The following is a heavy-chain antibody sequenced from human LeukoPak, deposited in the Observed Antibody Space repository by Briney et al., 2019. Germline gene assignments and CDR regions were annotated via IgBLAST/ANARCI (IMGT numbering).Heavy chain of an antibody. Sequence: ASVKVSCKASGYTFTNYDINWVRQATGQGLEWMGWMSPNTGNTGCAQKFQGRVTITTNTSISTAYMELSSLTSEDTAVYYCTLGYCSSTSCSDYWGQGTLVTVSS. CDR2: MSPNTGNT. D-gene: IGHD2-2*01. V-gene: IGHV1-8*03. CDR1: GYTFTNYD. CDR3: TLGYCSSTSCSDY. J-gene: IGHJ4*02.